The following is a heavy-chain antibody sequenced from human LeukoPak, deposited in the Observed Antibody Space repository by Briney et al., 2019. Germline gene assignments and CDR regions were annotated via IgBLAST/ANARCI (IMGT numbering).Heavy chain of an antibody. CDR1: GFTLSTYA. J-gene: IGHJ4*02. CDR3: ARDETTYYDGSGYPLDY. D-gene: IGHD3-22*01. Sequence: GGSLRLSCAASGFTLSTYAMHWVRQAPGRGLEWVAVISYDSSNYYYADSVKGRFTISRDNAKNSLYLQMNSLRAEDTAVYYCARDETTYYDGSGYPLDYWGQGTLVTVSS. V-gene: IGHV3-30-3*01. CDR2: ISYDSSNY.